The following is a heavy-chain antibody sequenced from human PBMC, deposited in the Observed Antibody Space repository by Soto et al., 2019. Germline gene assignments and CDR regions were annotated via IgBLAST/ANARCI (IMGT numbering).Heavy chain of an antibody. J-gene: IGHJ4*02. CDR2: INSDGSST. Sequence: PGGSLRLSCAASGFTFSSYWMHWVRQAPGKGLVWVSRINSDGSSTSYADSVKGRFTISRDNAKNTLYLQMNSLRAEDTAVYYCASSALAAAGGAFDYWGQGTLVTVS. D-gene: IGHD6-13*01. CDR3: ASSALAAAGGAFDY. V-gene: IGHV3-74*01. CDR1: GFTFSSYW.